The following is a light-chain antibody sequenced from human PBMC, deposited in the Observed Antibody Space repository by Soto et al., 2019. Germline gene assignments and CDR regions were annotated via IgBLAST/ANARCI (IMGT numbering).Light chain of an antibody. CDR1: SSNIGNNY. CDR2: DNN. Sequence: QSVLTQPPSVSAAPGQKVTISCSGSSSNIGNNYVSWYQQLPGTAPKLLIYDNNNRPSGIPDPFSASKSGTSATLGITGLQTGDEADYYCGTWDSSLSAVVFAGGTKLTVL. J-gene: IGLJ2*01. V-gene: IGLV1-51*01. CDR3: GTWDSSLSAVV.